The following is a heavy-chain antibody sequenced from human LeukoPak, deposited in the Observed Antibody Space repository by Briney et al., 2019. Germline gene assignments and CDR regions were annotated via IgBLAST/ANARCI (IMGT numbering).Heavy chain of an antibody. Sequence: GGSLRLSCAASGFTFSSYAMSWVRQAPGKGLEWASAISGSGGSTYYADSVKGRFTISRDNSKNTLYPQMSSPRAEDTAVYYCAKDSIKRGVTMIVVVITNFDYWGQGAPVTVSS. CDR2: ISGSGGST. J-gene: IGHJ4*02. CDR1: GFTFSSYA. CDR3: AKDSIKRGVTMIVVVITNFDY. V-gene: IGHV3-23*01. D-gene: IGHD3-22*01.